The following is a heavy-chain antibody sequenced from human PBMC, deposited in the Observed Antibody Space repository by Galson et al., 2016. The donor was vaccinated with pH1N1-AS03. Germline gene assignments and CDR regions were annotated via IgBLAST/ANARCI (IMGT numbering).Heavy chain of an antibody. V-gene: IGHV2-70*01. CDR3: ARFSYGDYLNCFDP. D-gene: IGHD4-17*01. CDR2: IDWGDDK. CDR1: GFSLSTSGMC. Sequence: PALVKPTQTLTLTCTFSGFSLSTSGMCVSWIRQPPGKALEWLALIDWGDDKYYSTSLKTRLTISKDTSKNQVVLTMTNMDPVDTATYYCARFSYGDYLNCFDPWGQGTLVTVSS. J-gene: IGHJ5*02.